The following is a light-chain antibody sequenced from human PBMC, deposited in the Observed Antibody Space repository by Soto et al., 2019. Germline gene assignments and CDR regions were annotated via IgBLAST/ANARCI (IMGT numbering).Light chain of an antibody. Sequence: DIQMTQSPSTLSASVGDRVTITCRASQSISSWLAWYQQKPGKAPKLLIYKASNLESGVPSRFSGSGSGTEFPLTINCLQTDDCAKYYCQQYNTPSMYTFGQGTKLDIK. CDR2: KAS. CDR3: QQYNTPSMYT. J-gene: IGKJ2*01. V-gene: IGKV1-5*03. CDR1: QSISSW.